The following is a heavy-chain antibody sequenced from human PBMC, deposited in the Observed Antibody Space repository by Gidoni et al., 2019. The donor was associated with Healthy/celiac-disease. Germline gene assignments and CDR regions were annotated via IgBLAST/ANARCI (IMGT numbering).Heavy chain of an antibody. J-gene: IGHJ4*02. CDR1: GFTFSSYA. V-gene: IGHV3-23*01. Sequence: EVQLLASGGGLVQPGGSLRLSCAASGFTFSSYAMSWVRQAPGKGLEWVSAISGSGGSTYYADSVKGRFTIARDNSKNTLYLQMNSLRAEDTAVYYCAKRIVVVTAVNNDYWGQGTLVTVSS. CDR3: AKRIVVVTAVNNDY. D-gene: IGHD2-21*02. CDR2: ISGSGGST.